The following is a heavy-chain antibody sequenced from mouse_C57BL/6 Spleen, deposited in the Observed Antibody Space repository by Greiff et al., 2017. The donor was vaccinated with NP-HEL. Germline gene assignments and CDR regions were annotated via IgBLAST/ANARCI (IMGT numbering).Heavy chain of an antibody. CDR3: ARDGTPGAMDY. Sequence: VQLVESGAELVRPGASVKLSCKASGYTFTDYYINWVKQRPGQGLEWIARIYPGSGNTYYNEKFKGKATLTAEKSSSTAYMQLSSLTSEDSAVYFCARDGTPGAMDYWGQGTSVTVSS. J-gene: IGHJ4*01. CDR2: IYPGSGNT. D-gene: IGHD2-3*01. V-gene: IGHV1-76*01. CDR1: GYTFTDYY.